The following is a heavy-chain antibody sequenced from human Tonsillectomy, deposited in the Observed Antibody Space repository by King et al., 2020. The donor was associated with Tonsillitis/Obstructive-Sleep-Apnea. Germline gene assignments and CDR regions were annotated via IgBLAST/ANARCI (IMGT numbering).Heavy chain of an antibody. CDR3: ARDPSPLDY. V-gene: IGHV1-46*01. J-gene: IGHJ4*02. CDR1: GDTFTTYY. Sequence: VQLVQSGAEVKKPGASVKVSCKASGDTFTTYYMHWVRQAPGQGLAWMGIINPSGGSTRYAQKFQGRVTMTRDTSTSTVYMELSSLTSEDTAVYYCARDPSPLDYWGQGTLVTVSS. CDR2: INPSGGST.